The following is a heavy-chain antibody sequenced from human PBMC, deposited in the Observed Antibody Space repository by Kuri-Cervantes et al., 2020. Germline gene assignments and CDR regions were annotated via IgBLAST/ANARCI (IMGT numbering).Heavy chain of an antibody. Sequence: ASVKVSCKASGYTFTSYAMNWVRQAPGQGLEWMGWINPNSGGTNYALKFQGWVTMTRDTSISTAYMELSSLRAEDTAVYYCARRSVPDPWGQGTLVTVSS. CDR2: INPNSGGT. V-gene: IGHV1-2*04. J-gene: IGHJ5*02. CDR3: ARRSVPDP. CDR1: GYTFTSYA.